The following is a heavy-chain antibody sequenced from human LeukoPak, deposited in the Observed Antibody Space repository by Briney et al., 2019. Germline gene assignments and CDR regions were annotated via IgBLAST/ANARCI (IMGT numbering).Heavy chain of an antibody. V-gene: IGHV1-2*02. D-gene: IGHD6-19*01. CDR2: INPNSGGT. CDR1: GYTFTSYY. J-gene: IGHJ4*02. Sequence: ASVKVSCKASGYTFTSYYMHWVRQAPGQGLEWMGWINPNSGGTNYAQKFQGRVTMTRDTSISTAYMELSRLRSDDTAVYYCARGISGWYVVDYWGQGTLVTVSS. CDR3: ARGISGWYVVDY.